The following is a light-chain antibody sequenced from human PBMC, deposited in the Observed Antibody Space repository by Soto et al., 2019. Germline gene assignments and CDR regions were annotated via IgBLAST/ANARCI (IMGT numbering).Light chain of an antibody. J-gene: IGLJ1*01. CDR3: CSYAGTYKV. CDR1: SSDVGAYNY. CDR2: DVT. Sequence: QSVLTQPRSVSGSPGQSVTISCTGASSDVGAYNYVSWYQQNPGKAPKLIIYDVTKRPSGVPDRFSGSKSGNTASLTISGLQADDEADYYCCSYAGTYKVLGTAPKVT. V-gene: IGLV2-11*01.